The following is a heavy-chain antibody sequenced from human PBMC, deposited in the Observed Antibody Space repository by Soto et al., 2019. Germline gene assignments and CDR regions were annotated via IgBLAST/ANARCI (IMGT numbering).Heavy chain of an antibody. J-gene: IGHJ4*02. CDR3: ARGTVTPGLDY. D-gene: IGHD4-17*01. V-gene: IGHV3-7*04. CDR1: GFTFSDYW. CDR2: IKEDGSGK. Sequence: EVQLVESGGGLVQPGGSLRLSCAASGFTFSDYWMNWLRQAPGKGLEWMANIKEDGSGKYYVDSVRGRFTISRDNAKNSLYLQMNSLRAEDTAVYYCARGTVTPGLDYWGQGTLVTVSS.